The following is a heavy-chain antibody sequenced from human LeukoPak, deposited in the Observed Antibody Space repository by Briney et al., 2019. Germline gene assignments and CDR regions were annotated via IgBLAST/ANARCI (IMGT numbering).Heavy chain of an antibody. V-gene: IGHV3-30*18. Sequence: GGSLRLSCAASGFTVSSNYMSWVRQAPGKGLEWVAVISYDGSNKYYADSVKGRFTISRDNSKNTLYLQMNSLRAEDTAVYYCAKDHENYYGSGSYYNRDYYYGMDVWGQGTTVTVSS. CDR3: AKDHENYYGSGSYYNRDYYYGMDV. CDR1: GFTVSSNY. D-gene: IGHD3-10*01. CDR2: ISYDGSNK. J-gene: IGHJ6*02.